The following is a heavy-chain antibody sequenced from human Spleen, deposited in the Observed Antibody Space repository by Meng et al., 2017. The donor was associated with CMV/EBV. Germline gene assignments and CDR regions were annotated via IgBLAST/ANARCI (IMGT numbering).Heavy chain of an antibody. Sequence: GGSLRLSCAASGFTFSPYGLNWVRQAPGTGLEWVSYISSSSNYIFYRESVKGRFSISRDDAKNSLFLQMDSLRSEDTAIYYCARDFDVWASRKGEYFDYWGQGILVTVSS. CDR1: GFTFSPYG. CDR2: ISSSSNYI. J-gene: IGHJ4*02. V-gene: IGHV3-21*01. D-gene: IGHD3-3*01. CDR3: ARDFDVWASRKGEYFDY.